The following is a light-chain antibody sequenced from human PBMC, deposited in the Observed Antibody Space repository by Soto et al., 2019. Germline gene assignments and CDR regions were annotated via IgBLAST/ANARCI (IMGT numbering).Light chain of an antibody. V-gene: IGLV2-14*01. J-gene: IGLJ1*01. CDR1: SSDVGSYNY. Sequence: QSVLTQPASVSGSAGQSIAISCTGTSSDVGSYNYVSWYQHHPGKAPRLMIYASSNRPSGVSHRFSGSRSGNTASLTISGLQAEDEADYYCSSYTSGSTLYVFGTGTKVTVL. CDR2: ASS. CDR3: SSYTSGSTLYV.